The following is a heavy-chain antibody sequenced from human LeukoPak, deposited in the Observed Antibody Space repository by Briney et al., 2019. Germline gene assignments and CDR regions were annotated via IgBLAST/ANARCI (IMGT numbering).Heavy chain of an antibody. Sequence: SETLSLTCTVSGGSISSYYWSWIRQPPGKGLEWIGYIYYSGSTNYNPSLKSRVTISVDTSKNQFSLKLSSVTAADTAVYYCARIVRSRIVATIWSYFDYWGQGTLVTVSS. CDR1: GGSISSYY. D-gene: IGHD5-12*01. CDR2: IYYSGST. CDR3: ARIVRSRIVATIWSYFDY. J-gene: IGHJ4*02. V-gene: IGHV4-59*08.